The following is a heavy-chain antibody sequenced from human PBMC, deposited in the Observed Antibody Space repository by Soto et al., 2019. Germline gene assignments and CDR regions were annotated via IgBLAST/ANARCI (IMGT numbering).Heavy chain of an antibody. Sequence: GGSLRLSCAASGFTVSSNYMRWVRQAPGKGLEWVSVIYSGGSTYYADSVKGRFTISRDNSKNTLYLQMNSLRAEDTAVYYCASPSIAAAANYYYYGMDVWGQGTTVTVSS. J-gene: IGHJ6*02. D-gene: IGHD6-13*01. CDR2: IYSGGST. V-gene: IGHV3-53*01. CDR3: ASPSIAAAANYYYYGMDV. CDR1: GFTVSSNY.